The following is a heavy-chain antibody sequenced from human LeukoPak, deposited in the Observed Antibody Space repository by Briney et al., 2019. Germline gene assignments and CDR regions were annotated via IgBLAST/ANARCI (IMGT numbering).Heavy chain of an antibody. CDR2: ISSSETTT. J-gene: IGHJ4*02. CDR1: GFTFSTYN. V-gene: IGHV3-48*02. Sequence: GGSLRLSCAASGFTFSTYNMHWVRQAPGKGLEWVSFISSSETTTHYADSVKGRFTISRDNAKNSLYLQMNSLRDEDTAVYYCARDYVWGFDYWGQTTQVTVSS. D-gene: IGHD3-16*01. CDR3: ARDYVWGFDY.